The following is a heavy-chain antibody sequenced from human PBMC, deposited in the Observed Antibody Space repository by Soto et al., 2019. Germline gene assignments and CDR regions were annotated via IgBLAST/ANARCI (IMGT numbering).Heavy chain of an antibody. J-gene: IGHJ6*02. CDR1: GFTFSSYS. CDR3: ASSKGIVVVPAAIRHEADYPGGMDV. Sequence: PGGSLRLSCAASGFTFSSYSMNWVRQAPGKGLEWVSSISSSSSYIYYADSVKGRFTISRDNAKNSLYLQMNSLRAEDTAVYYCASSKGIVVVPAAIRHEADYPGGMDVWGQGTTVTVSS. CDR2: ISSSSSYI. V-gene: IGHV3-21*01. D-gene: IGHD2-2*02.